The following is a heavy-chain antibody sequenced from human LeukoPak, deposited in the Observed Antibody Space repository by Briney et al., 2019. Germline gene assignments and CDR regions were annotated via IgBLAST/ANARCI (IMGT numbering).Heavy chain of an antibody. CDR1: GYSFTSYW. CDR3: ARPLDDYYGSSGRRGAFDI. CDR2: IYPGDSDT. Sequence: GESLKISCKGSGYSFTSYWIGWVRQMPGKGLEWMGIIYPGDSDTRYSPSFQGQVTISADKSISTAYLQWSSLKASDTAMYYCARPLDDYYGSSGRRGAFDIWGQGTMVTVS. V-gene: IGHV5-51*01. J-gene: IGHJ3*02. D-gene: IGHD3-22*01.